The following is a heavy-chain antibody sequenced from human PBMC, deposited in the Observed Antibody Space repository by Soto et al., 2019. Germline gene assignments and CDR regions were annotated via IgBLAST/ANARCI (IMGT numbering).Heavy chain of an antibody. CDR3: TRDPGPDGDYEGYYYYGMDV. J-gene: IGHJ6*02. CDR1: GVTFSSCS. V-gene: IGHV3-49*04. CDR2: IRSKAYGGTT. Sequence: PGVPLRLSSAASGVTFSSCSMNWVRKAPGKGLEWVGFIRSKAYGGTTEYAASVKGRFTISRDDSKSIAYLQMNSLKTEDTAVYYCTRDPGPDGDYEGYYYYGMDVWGQGTTVTVSS. D-gene: IGHD4-17*01.